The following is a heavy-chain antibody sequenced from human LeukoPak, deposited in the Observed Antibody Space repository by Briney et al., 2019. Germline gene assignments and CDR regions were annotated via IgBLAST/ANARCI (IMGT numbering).Heavy chain of an antibody. D-gene: IGHD3-3*01. CDR1: GFTFGDYS. Sequence: GGSLRLSCTASGFTFGDYSMNWVRQAPGKGLEWVGFTRGKAYGGTTEYAASVKGRFTISRDDSKSIAYLQMKSLKTEDTGVYYCTRSRSIFGVVITPNDYWGQGTLVTVSS. CDR2: TRGKAYGGTT. V-gene: IGHV3-49*04. J-gene: IGHJ4*02. CDR3: TRSRSIFGVVITPNDY.